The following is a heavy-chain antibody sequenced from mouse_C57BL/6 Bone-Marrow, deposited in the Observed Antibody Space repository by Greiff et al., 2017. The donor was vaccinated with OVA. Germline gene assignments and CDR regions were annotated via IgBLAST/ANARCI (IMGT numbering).Heavy chain of an antibody. D-gene: IGHD1-1*01. CDR3: ARIYYRSSYLYYYAMDY. Sequence: QVTLKVSGPGILQPSQTLSLTCSFSGFSLSTFGMGVGWIRQPSGKGLEWLAHIWWDDDKYYNPALKSRLTISKYTSKNQVFLKIANVDTADTAIYYCARIYYRSSYLYYYAMDYWGQGTSVTVSS. J-gene: IGHJ4*01. V-gene: IGHV8-8*01. CDR2: IWWDDDK. CDR1: GFSLSTFGMG.